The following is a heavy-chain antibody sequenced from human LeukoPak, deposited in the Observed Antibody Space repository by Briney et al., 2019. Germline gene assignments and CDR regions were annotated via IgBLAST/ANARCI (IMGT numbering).Heavy chain of an antibody. CDR3: ARRTAGPDSSGSYYFDY. Sequence: GESLKISCKGSGYRFTTYWIGWVRQMPGKGLEWMGIIYPGDSDTRYSPSFQGQVTISADKSISTAYLQWSSLKASDTAMYYCARRTAGPDSSGSYYFDYWGQGTLVTVSS. J-gene: IGHJ4*02. CDR1: GYRFTTYW. D-gene: IGHD3-22*01. CDR2: IYPGDSDT. V-gene: IGHV5-51*01.